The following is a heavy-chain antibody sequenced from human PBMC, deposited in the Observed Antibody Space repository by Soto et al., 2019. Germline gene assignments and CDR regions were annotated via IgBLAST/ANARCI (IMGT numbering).Heavy chain of an antibody. J-gene: IGHJ4*02. CDR3: ARDLGGSYYAPVDY. CDR1: GYTFTSYG. Sequence: QVQLVQSGAEVKKPGASVKVSCKASGYTFTSYGISWVRQAPGQGLEWMGWISAYNGNTKYAQKLQGGVTTTTDTSTSTAYMEMRRLRSDDTAVYYCARDLGGSYYAPVDYWGQGTLVTVSS. V-gene: IGHV1-18*01. D-gene: IGHD1-26*01. CDR2: ISAYNGNT.